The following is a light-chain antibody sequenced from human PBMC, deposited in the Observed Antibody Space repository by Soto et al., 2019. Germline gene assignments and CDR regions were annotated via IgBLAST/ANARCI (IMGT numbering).Light chain of an antibody. V-gene: IGKV3-15*01. CDR1: QSVSSN. Sequence: MVITQYPVTLSESPGERATLSCRASQSVSSNLAWYQQKPGQAPRLLIYGASTRATGIPARFSGSGSGTEFTLTISSLQSEDFAVYYCQQYNNGPPITFGQGTRLEIK. CDR3: QQYNNGPPIT. J-gene: IGKJ5*01. CDR2: GAS.